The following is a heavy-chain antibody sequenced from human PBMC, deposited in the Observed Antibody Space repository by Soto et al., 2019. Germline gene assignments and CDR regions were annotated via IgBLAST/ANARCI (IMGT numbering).Heavy chain of an antibody. CDR2: IYHTGST. V-gene: IGHV4-31*03. D-gene: IGHD1-1*01. Sequence: QVQLQESGPKLVKPSQTLSLTCSVSGGSISTVGHYWTWIRQPPGKGLEWIGSIYHTGSTYYSKSLRSRLTMSVDTSKSQFSLRLSSVTAADTAVYYCARATGTLRSRNCDYWGQGVWSPSPQ. CDR1: GGSISTVGHY. J-gene: IGHJ4*02. CDR3: ARATGTLRSRNCDY.